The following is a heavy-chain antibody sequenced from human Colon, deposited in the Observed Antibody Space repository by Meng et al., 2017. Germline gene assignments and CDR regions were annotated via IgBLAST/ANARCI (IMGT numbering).Heavy chain of an antibody. CDR3: ARTMYREGGAFDV. Sequence: SETLSLTCTVSRDSISSYYWNWIRQPPGKGLEWIGYIDYSGSTIYNSSLQSRITIPVDTSKDQFSLKVTSVTAADTAIYFCARTMYREGGAFDVWGQGTMVTVSS. V-gene: IGHV4-59*01. CDR2: IDYSGST. J-gene: IGHJ3*01. CDR1: RDSISSYY. D-gene: IGHD3-10*02.